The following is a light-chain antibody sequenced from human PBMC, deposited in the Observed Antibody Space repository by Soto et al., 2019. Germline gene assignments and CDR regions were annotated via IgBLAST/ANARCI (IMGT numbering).Light chain of an antibody. CDR2: EAA. CDR1: SDDIGANNY. Sequence: QSVLTQPASVSGSPGQSITISCTGTSDDIGANNYVSWYQHHPGKAPKILIYEAANRPSGISHRFSGSTSGNTASLPISGLQAEDEADYFCTSYTSASPLVFGGGTKLTVL. V-gene: IGLV2-14*01. CDR3: TSYTSASPLV. J-gene: IGLJ2*01.